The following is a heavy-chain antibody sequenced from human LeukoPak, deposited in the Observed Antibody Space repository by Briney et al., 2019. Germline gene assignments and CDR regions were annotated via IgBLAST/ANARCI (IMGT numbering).Heavy chain of an antibody. CDR1: GGSISPSY. Sequence: SETLSLTCSVSGGSISPSYWSGIRQPPGKGLEWIGYIYYSGTTNYNPSLQSRVTISVATSKNQFSLKLSSVTAADTALYYCARDRASAGGFDYWGQGTLVTVSS. V-gene: IGHV4-59*01. CDR2: IYYSGTT. J-gene: IGHJ4*02. CDR3: ARDRASAGGFDY. D-gene: IGHD2-15*01.